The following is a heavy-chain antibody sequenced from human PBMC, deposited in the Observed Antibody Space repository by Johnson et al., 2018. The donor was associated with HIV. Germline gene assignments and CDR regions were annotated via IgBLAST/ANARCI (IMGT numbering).Heavy chain of an antibody. CDR1: GFTVSSNY. CDR3: ARDQATAEDDAFDI. D-gene: IGHD5-18*01. V-gene: IGHV3-66*03. J-gene: IGHJ3*02. CDR2: SISSSCSTI. Sequence: EVQLVESGGGLIQPGGSLRLSCAASGFTVSSNYMSWVRQAPGKGLEWVSSISSSCSTIYYADSVKGRFTISRDNSKNTLYLQMNSLRAEDTAVYYCARDQATAEDDAFDIWGQGTMVTVSS.